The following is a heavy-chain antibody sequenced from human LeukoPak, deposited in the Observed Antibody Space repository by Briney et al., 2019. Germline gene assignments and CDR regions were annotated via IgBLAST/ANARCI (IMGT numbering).Heavy chain of an antibody. D-gene: IGHD6-19*01. V-gene: IGHV4-39*02. CDR3: AREAIAVARRPDY. CDR2: IYYSGST. Sequence: SETLSLTCTVSGGSLSSSSYYWGWIRQPPGKGLEWIGSIYYSGSTYYNPSLKSRVTISVDTSKNQFSLKLSSVTAADTAVYYCAREAIAVARRPDYWGQGTLVTVSS. CDR1: GGSLSSSSYY. J-gene: IGHJ4*02.